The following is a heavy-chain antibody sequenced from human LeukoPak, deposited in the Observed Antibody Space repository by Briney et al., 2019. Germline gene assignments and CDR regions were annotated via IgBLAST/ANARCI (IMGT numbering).Heavy chain of an antibody. Sequence: ASVKVSCKASGYTFTGYYMHWVRQAPGQGLEWMGWINPNSGGTNYAQKFQGRVTMTRDTSISTAYMELSRLRSGDTAVYYCARAHYASSNIKVPFDVWGKGTTVTVSS. CDR2: INPNSGGT. D-gene: IGHD3-22*01. J-gene: IGHJ6*04. V-gene: IGHV1-2*02. CDR3: ARAHYASSNIKVPFDV. CDR1: GYTFTGYY.